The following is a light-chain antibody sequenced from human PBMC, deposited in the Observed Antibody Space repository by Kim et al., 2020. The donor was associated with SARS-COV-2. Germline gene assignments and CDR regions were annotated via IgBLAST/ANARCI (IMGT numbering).Light chain of an antibody. CDR2: LNSDGSH. CDR3: QTWGTGIHWV. CDR1: SGHSSYA. V-gene: IGLV4-69*01. J-gene: IGLJ3*02. Sequence: SVKLTCPLSSGHSSYAIAWHQQQPEKGPRYLMKLNSDGSHSKGDGIPDRFSGSSSGAERYLTISSLQSEDEADYYCQTWGTGIHWVFGGGTKLTVL.